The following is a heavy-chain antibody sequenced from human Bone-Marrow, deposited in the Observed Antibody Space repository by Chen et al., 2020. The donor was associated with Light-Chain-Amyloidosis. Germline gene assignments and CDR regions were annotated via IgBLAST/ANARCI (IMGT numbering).Heavy chain of an antibody. Sequence: EVQLVESGGGVVPPGGSLTLSCAASGFTFDDYAMHWVRQAPGKGLEWVSLIVGDGRSTYYADSVKGVFTVSRDNNKSSLSLQLNSLKSEDTALYYCAKSPRYSTGRFDYWCQGTLVTVSS. J-gene: IGHJ4*02. CDR1: GFTFDDYA. V-gene: IGHV3-43*02. CDR2: IVGDGRST. D-gene: IGHD2-8*02. CDR3: AKSPRYSTGRFDY.